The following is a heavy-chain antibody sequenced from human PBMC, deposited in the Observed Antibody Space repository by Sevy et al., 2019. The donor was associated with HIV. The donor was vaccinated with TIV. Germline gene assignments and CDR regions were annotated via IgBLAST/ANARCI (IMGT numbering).Heavy chain of an antibody. V-gene: IGHV7-4-1*02. D-gene: IGHD3-10*01. J-gene: IGHJ3*02. Sequence: ASVKVYCKASGYTFTSYAMNWVRQAPGQGLEWMGWINTNTGNPTYAQGFTGRFVFSMDTSVSTAYLQISSLKAEDTAVYYSARDSAPGVRGVIAFDIWGQGTMVTVSS. CDR1: GYTFTSYA. CDR3: ARDSAPGVRGVIAFDI. CDR2: INTNTGNP.